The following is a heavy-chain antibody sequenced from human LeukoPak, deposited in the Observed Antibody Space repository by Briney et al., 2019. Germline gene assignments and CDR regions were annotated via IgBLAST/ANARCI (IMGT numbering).Heavy chain of an antibody. CDR3: ARRGALGYYFDY. CDR2: IRYDGSNK. V-gene: IGHV3-30*02. J-gene: IGHJ4*02. D-gene: IGHD3-16*01. Sequence: GGSLRLSCAASGFTFSSYGMHWVRQAPGKGLEWVAFIRYDGSNKYYADCVKGRFTISRDNSKNTLYLQMNSLRAEDTAVYYCARRGALGYYFDYWGQGTLVTVSS. CDR1: GFTFSSYG.